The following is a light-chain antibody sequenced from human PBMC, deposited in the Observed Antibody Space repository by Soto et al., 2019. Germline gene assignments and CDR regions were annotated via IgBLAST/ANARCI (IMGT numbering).Light chain of an antibody. V-gene: IGKV1-5*03. J-gene: IGKJ1*01. Sequence: DIQLTQSPSSLSASVVDRVTITCRASQSISSWLAWYQQKPGKAPNLLIYKASHLENGVPSRFSGSGSGTEFTLTISSLQPGDFAPYYCQHYNTYPWTFGQGTKVDIK. CDR2: KAS. CDR3: QHYNTYPWT. CDR1: QSISSW.